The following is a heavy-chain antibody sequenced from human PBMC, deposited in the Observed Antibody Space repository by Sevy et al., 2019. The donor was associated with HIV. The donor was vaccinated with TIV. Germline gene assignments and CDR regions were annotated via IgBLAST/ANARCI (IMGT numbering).Heavy chain of an antibody. CDR1: GCSNSWSSSY. Sequence: SETLSLTCTVAGCSNSWSSSYWGWIRQPPGKGLQWIGSSCYSAPTYYNPSFKGRVNISVDTSKNQFSLRLSSVTDADTAVYYSASRRVEDYYGSGTPPVVNGAIDIWGQGTMVTVSS. CDR2: SCYSAPT. D-gene: IGHD3-10*01. V-gene: IGHV4-39*01. J-gene: IGHJ3*02. CDR3: ASRRVEDYYGSGTPPVVNGAIDI.